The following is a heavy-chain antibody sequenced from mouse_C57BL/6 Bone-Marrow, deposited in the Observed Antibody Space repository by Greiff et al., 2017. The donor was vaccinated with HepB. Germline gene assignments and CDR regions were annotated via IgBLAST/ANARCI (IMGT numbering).Heavy chain of an antibody. J-gene: IGHJ2*01. CDR1: GYTFTSYG. V-gene: IGHV1-58*01. CDR3: ARSHYGSLYYFDY. Sequence: DVKLQESGAELVRPGSSVKMSCKTSGYTFTSYGINWVKQRPGQGLEWIGYIYIGNGYTEYNEKFKGKATLTSDTSSSTAYMQLSSLTSEDSAIYFCARSHYGSLYYFDYWGQGTTLTVSS. CDR2: IYIGNGYT. D-gene: IGHD1-1*01.